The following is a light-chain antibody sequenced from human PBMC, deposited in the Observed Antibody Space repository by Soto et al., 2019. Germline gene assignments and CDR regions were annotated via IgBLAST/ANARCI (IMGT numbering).Light chain of an antibody. V-gene: IGKV3-11*01. J-gene: IGKJ5*01. Sequence: VLTQSPATLSLSPGGRATHSCRPSQSIHTSLAGYQQKSGRPPRLVMYDSTLRANGVPDRFGGSRSGTEFTLTINSLEPEDFAVYYCQQRNVWPPITFGQGTRLEIK. CDR3: QQRNVWPPIT. CDR1: QSIHTS. CDR2: DST.